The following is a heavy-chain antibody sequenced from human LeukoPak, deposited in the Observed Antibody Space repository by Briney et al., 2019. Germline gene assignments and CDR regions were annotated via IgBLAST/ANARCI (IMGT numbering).Heavy chain of an antibody. CDR1: RYTFTNYY. D-gene: IGHD3-22*01. CDR2: IKPSGCGT. J-gene: IGHJ1*01. V-gene: IGHV1-46*01. CDR3: ARDHFDSSGSYYLLGYFEH. Sequence: ASVKVSCKASRYTFTNYYVHCVRQAPGQGLEWMGIIKPSGCGTSYALKFQGRVTMTRDTSTSTAYMELSSLRSEDTAVYYCARDHFDSSGSYYLLGYFEHWGQGTLVTVPS.